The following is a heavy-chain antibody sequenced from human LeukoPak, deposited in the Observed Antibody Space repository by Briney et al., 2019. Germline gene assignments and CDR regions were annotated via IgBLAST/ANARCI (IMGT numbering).Heavy chain of an antibody. CDR1: GFTFGTYW. CDR2: IEQDVSET. CDR3: AGGGGWAIET. J-gene: IGHJ5*02. D-gene: IGHD3-16*01. V-gene: IGHV3-7*01. Sequence: GGSLRLSCAASGFTFGTYWMNWVRQAPGKGLEWVAIIEQDVSETYYVDSVEGRFSISRDNAKNSLYLQMNSLRDDDTAVYYCAGGGGWAIETWGPGALVT.